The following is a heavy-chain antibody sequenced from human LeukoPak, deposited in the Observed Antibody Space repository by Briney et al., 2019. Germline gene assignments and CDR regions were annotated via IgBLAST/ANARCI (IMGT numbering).Heavy chain of an antibody. D-gene: IGHD3-16*01. CDR3: ARARRGGPFDY. Sequence: GGSLRLSCAASGFTFSDYYMSWLRQAPGKGLEWVSYVTSGGNTLEYADSVKGRFIISRDNDKNSLLLQMNSLRADDTAVYYCARARRGGPFDYWGQGTLVTVSS. CDR1: GFTFSDYY. CDR2: VTSGGNTL. J-gene: IGHJ4*02. V-gene: IGHV3-11*01.